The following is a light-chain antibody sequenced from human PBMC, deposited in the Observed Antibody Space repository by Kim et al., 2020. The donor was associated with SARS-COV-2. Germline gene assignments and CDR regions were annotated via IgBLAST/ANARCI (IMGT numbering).Light chain of an antibody. CDR2: AVS. V-gene: IGKV3-20*01. CDR1: QSVNNNY. Sequence: PGERATLSCRASQSVNNNYLGWYQQKPGQAPRLLSYAVSSRATGISDRFSGSGAGTDFTLTISRLEPDDFAVYYCQHYGSSPPWTFGQGTKVDIK. CDR3: QHYGSSPPWT. J-gene: IGKJ1*01.